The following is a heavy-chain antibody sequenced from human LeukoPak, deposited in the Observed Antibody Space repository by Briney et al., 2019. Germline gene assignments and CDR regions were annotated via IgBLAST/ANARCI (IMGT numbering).Heavy chain of an antibody. D-gene: IGHD3-10*01. J-gene: IGHJ6*03. CDR3: TTDPGYYGSGSYTYYYYYMDV. V-gene: IGHV3-15*01. Sequence: PGGSLRPSCAASGFTFSSYAMSWVRQAPGKGLEWVGRIKSKTDGGTTDYAAPVKGRFTISRDDSKNTLYLQMNSLKTEDTAVYYCTTDPGYYGSGSYTYYYYYMDVWGKGTTVTVSS. CDR1: GFTFSSYA. CDR2: IKSKTDGGTT.